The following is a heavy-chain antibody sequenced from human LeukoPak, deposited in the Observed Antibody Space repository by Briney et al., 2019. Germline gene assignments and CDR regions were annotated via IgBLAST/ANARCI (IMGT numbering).Heavy chain of an antibody. Sequence: SETLSLTCVVSGGSISSYYWSWIRQPPGKGLEWIGYIYYSGSTNYNPSLKSRVTISVDTSKNQFSLKLSSVTAADTAVYYCARHKDYYYSYMDVWGKGTTVTISS. CDR1: GGSISSYY. CDR2: IYYSGST. V-gene: IGHV4-59*08. J-gene: IGHJ6*03. CDR3: ARHKDYYYSYMDV.